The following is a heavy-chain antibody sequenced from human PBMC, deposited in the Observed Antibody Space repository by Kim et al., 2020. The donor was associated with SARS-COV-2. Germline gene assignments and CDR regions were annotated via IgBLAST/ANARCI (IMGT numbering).Heavy chain of an antibody. V-gene: IGHV3-48*02. D-gene: IGHD2-2*02. CDR3: ARDSGYCSSTSCYTAYYYGMDV. CDR1: GFTFSSYS. Sequence: GGSLRLSCAASGFTFSSYSMNWVRQAPGKGLEWVSYISSSSSTIYYADSVKGRFTISRDNAKNSLYLQMNSLRDEDTAVYYCARDSGYCSSTSCYTAYYYGMDVWGQGTTVTVSS. CDR2: ISSSSSTI. J-gene: IGHJ6*02.